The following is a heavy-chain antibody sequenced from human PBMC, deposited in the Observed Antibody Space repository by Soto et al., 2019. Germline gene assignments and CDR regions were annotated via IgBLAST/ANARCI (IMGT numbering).Heavy chain of an antibody. CDR3: ARVLVVPAAMPAGYYYYYGMDV. CDR1: GYTFTSYD. V-gene: IGHV1-8*01. CDR2: MNPNSGNT. Sequence: ASVKVSCKASGYTFTSYDINWVRQATGQGLEWMGWMNPNSGNTGYAQKLQGRVTMTTDTSTSTAYMELRSLRSDDTAVYYCARVLVVPAAMPAGYYYYYGMDVWGQGTTVTVSS. J-gene: IGHJ6*02. D-gene: IGHD2-2*01.